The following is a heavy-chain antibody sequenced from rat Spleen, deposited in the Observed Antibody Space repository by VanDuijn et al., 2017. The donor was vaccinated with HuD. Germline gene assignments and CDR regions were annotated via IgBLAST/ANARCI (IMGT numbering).Heavy chain of an antibody. Sequence: EVQLVESGGGLVQPGRSMKLSCAASGFTFSDDNMAWVRQAPKKGLEWVATIIYDGTRTFYRDSVKGRFTISRDNAKSTLYLQMDSLRSEDTATYYCARQGYLRDWYFDFWGPGTMVTVSS. CDR1: GFTFSDDN. CDR2: IIYDGTRT. D-gene: IGHD2-7*01. CDR3: ARQGYLRDWYFDF. V-gene: IGHV5S10*01. J-gene: IGHJ1*01.